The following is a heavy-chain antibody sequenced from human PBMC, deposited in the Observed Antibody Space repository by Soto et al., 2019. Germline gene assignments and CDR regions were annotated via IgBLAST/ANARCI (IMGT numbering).Heavy chain of an antibody. CDR2: INRSGTT. D-gene: IGHD3-10*01. Sequence: EQLQQWGAGLLKPSETLSLTCAVYSGPFSGYYWSWIRQSPGKGLEWIGEINRSGTTNYNPSLESRVTISVDTSKNQFYLKLSSVTAADSAVYYCARGRSYYGSGSNNWFDPWGQGTLVTVSS. V-gene: IGHV4-34*01. J-gene: IGHJ5*02. CDR1: SGPFSGYY. CDR3: ARGRSYYGSGSNNWFDP.